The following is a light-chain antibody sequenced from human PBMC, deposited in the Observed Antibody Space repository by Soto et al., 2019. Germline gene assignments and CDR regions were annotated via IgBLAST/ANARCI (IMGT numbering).Light chain of an antibody. CDR2: VAS. Sequence: DVQMTQSPSSLSASVGDRVTITCRASQDINSYLAWYQQKPGNAPKSLIYVASSLQSGVPSRFSGSESGTDFTLTISSLQPEDSATYYCQQHNIYPLTFGEGTKVEIK. V-gene: IGKV1D-16*01. CDR3: QQHNIYPLT. J-gene: IGKJ4*01. CDR1: QDINSY.